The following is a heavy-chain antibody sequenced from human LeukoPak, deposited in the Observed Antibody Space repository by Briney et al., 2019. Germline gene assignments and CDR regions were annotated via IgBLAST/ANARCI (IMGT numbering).Heavy chain of an antibody. CDR1: GFTFNRYG. J-gene: IGHJ4*02. D-gene: IGHD3-22*01. V-gene: IGHV3-30*02. Sequence: GGSLRLSCAASGFTFNRYGMHWVRQAPGKGLEWAAYIGHDGSNKYYADSVKGRFTIARDSSKNTLYLQMNSMRAEDTAVYYCARDVRIVYYDTRPDYWGQGTLVTVSS. CDR3: ARDVRIVYYDTRPDY. CDR2: IGHDGSNK.